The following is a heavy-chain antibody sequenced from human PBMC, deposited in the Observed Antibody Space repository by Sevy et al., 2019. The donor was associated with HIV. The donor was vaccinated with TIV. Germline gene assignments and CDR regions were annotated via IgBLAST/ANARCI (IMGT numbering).Heavy chain of an antibody. D-gene: IGHD4-17*01. CDR3: ARDLPPSATTVAHFDC. Sequence: GGSLRLSCTASGFPFSSYEMNWVRQAPGKGLEWVSYITNSGTTKYYSDSVWGRFTISRDNARNSLHLQMNSLRAEDTAVYYCARDLPPSATTVAHFDCWGQGTLVTVSS. CDR1: GFPFSSYE. CDR2: ITNSGTTK. J-gene: IGHJ4*02. V-gene: IGHV3-48*03.